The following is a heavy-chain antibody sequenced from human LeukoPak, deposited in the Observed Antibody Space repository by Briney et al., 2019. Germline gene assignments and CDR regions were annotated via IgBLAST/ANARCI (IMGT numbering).Heavy chain of an antibody. V-gene: IGHV3-64*01. Sequence: GGSLRLSCAASGFTFSSYAMHWVRQAPGKGLEYVSAISSNGGSTYYANSVKGRFTISRDNSKNTLYLQMGSLRAEDMAVYYCARGSGSYLDYWGQGTLVTVSS. J-gene: IGHJ4*02. CDR2: ISSNGGST. D-gene: IGHD3-10*01. CDR1: GFTFSSYA. CDR3: ARGSGSYLDY.